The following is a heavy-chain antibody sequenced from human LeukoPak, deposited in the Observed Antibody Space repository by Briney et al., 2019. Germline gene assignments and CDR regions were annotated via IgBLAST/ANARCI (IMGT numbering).Heavy chain of an antibody. CDR1: GGTFSSYA. D-gene: IGHD5-24*01. CDR3: ARHRVEMATIEAFDI. Sequence: SVKVSCKASGGTFSSYAISWVRQAPGQGLEWMGGIIPIFGTANYAQKFQGRVTITADESTSTAYMELSSLRSEDTAVYYCARHRVEMATIEAFDIWGQGTMVTVSS. V-gene: IGHV1-69*13. J-gene: IGHJ3*02. CDR2: IIPIFGTA.